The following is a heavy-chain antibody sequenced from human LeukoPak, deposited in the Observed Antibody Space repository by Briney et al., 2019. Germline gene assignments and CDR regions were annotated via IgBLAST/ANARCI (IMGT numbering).Heavy chain of an antibody. V-gene: IGHV3-74*01. CDR3: AGWNAFDI. CDR2: INTDGSST. Sequence: GGSLRLSCAASEITFSNYWMHWVRQAPGKGLVWVSRINTDGSSTNYADSVKGRFTISRDNAKNTLYLQMNSLRAEDTAVYYCAGWNAFDIWGQGTMVTVSS. D-gene: IGHD1-1*01. CDR1: EITFSNYW. J-gene: IGHJ3*02.